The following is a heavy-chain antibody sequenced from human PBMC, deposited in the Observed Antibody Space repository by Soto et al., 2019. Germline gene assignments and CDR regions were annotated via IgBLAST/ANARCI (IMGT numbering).Heavy chain of an antibody. CDR2: IYYSGST. D-gene: IGHD5-18*01. CDR1: GGSISSGDYY. V-gene: IGHV4-30-4*01. J-gene: IGHJ5*02. CDR3: ARARGYSYGYGYNWFDP. Sequence: SETLSLTCTVSGGSISSGDYYWSWIRQPPGKGLEWIGYIYYSGSTYYNPSLKSRVTISVDTSKNQFSLKLSSVTAADTAVYYCARARGYSYGYGYNWFDPWGRGTLVTVSS.